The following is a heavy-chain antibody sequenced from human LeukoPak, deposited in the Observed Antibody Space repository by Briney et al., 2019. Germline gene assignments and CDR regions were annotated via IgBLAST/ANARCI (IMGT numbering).Heavy chain of an antibody. D-gene: IGHD6-19*01. CDR2: ASYDGNND. CDR1: GFTFSRYT. J-gene: IGHJ4*02. CDR3: ARESLGGWYDY. Sequence: PGGSLRLSCAASGFTFSRYTLHWVRQAPGKGLEWVAVASYDGNNDYYADSVKGRFTISRDNSKNTLYVQMNSLRAEDTAVYYCARESLGGWYDYWGQGILVTVSS. V-gene: IGHV3-30-3*01.